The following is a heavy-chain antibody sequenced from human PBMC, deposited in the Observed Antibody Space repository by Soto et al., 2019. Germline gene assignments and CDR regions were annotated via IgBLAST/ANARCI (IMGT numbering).Heavy chain of an antibody. CDR2: IDGTGST. CDR1: GDSISSSY. D-gene: IGHD3-3*01. Sequence: QVQLQESGPGLVKPSETLSLTCTVSGDSISSSYWNWIRQAPGKGLEWIGDIDGTGSTNYNPSLKGRVTLSVDPSNNQYSLKLSSVTAADTAVYYCARGVLEWLLRDSYYYYMDVWGKGTTVTVSS. V-gene: IGHV4-59*01. CDR3: ARGVLEWLLRDSYYYYMDV. J-gene: IGHJ6*03.